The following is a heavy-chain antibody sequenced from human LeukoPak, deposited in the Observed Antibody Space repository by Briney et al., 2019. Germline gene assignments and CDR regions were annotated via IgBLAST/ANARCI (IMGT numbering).Heavy chain of an antibody. J-gene: IGHJ4*02. V-gene: IGHV4-61*02. CDR2: IYTSGST. Sequence: SQTLSLTCTVSGGPISSGSYYWSWIRQPAGKGLEWIGRIYTSGSTNYNPSLKSRVTISVDTSKNQFSLKLSSVTAADTAVYYCARETRPTNFDYWGQGTLVTVSS. CDR3: ARETRPTNFDY. CDR1: GGPISSGSYY.